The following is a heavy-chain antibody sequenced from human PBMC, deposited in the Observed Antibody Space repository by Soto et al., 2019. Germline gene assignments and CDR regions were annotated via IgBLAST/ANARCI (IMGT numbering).Heavy chain of an antibody. CDR2: IKQDGSEK. D-gene: IGHD1-20*01. V-gene: IGHV3-7*05. CDR3: ARGPYNRNHDSDAFDI. Sequence: GGSLRLSCAASGFTFSSYWMSWVRQAPGKGLEWVANIKQDGSEKYYVDSVKGRFTISRDNAKNSLYLQMNSLRAEDTAVYYCARGPYNRNHDSDAFDIWGQGTMVTVSS. J-gene: IGHJ3*02. CDR1: GFTFSSYW.